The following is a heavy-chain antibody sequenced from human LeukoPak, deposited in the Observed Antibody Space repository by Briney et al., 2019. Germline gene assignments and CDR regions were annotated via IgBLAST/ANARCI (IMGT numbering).Heavy chain of an antibody. CDR3: ARGNYDFWSGLGLPQYYSDY. J-gene: IGHJ4*02. Sequence: ASVKVSCKASGYTFTGYYMHWVRQAPGQGLEWMGWINPNSGGTNYAQKFQGRVTMTRDTSISTAYMELSRLRSDDTAVYYCARGNYDFWSGLGLPQYYSDYWGQGTLVTVSS. CDR2: INPNSGGT. V-gene: IGHV1-2*02. CDR1: GYTFTGYY. D-gene: IGHD3-3*01.